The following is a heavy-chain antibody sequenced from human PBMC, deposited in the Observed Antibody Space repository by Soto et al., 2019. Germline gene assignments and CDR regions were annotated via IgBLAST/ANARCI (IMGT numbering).Heavy chain of an antibody. V-gene: IGHV1-24*01. J-gene: IGHJ5*02. CDR3: ATDLRKLWSGPYNWFDP. CDR1: GYTLTELS. D-gene: IGHD5-18*01. Sequence: ASVKVSCKVSGYTLTELSMHWVRQAPGKGLEWMGGLDPEDGETIYAQKFQGRVTMTEDTSTDTAYMELSSMRSEDTAVYYCATDLRKLWSGPYNWFDPWGQGTLVTVSS. CDR2: LDPEDGET.